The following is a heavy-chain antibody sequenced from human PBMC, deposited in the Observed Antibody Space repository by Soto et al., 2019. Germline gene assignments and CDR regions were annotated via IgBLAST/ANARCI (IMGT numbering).Heavy chain of an antibody. Sequence: QVQLVQSGAEVKKPGASVKVSCKASAYSFSSYGISWVRQAPGEGLEWMGWISADNGHTNYAQKFQGRVTMTKDTSTRTAYVDRRSLRSDDTAVYYCATVYGSGSYFVDYYGMDVWGQGTTVTVSS. V-gene: IGHV1-18*01. D-gene: IGHD3-10*01. CDR2: ISADNGHT. CDR3: ATVYGSGSYFVDYYGMDV. J-gene: IGHJ6*02. CDR1: AYSFSSYG.